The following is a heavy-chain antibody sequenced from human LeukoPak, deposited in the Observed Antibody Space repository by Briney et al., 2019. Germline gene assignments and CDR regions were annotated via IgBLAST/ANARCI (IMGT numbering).Heavy chain of an antibody. Sequence: GGSLRLSCAASEFAFSTYWMTWVRQAPGKGLEWVADIKQDGSEKYYVDSVKGRFTISRQNAKKSLFLQMNSLRAEDTAVYYCARHRSGGSQDDAFDIWGQGTLVTVSS. J-gene: IGHJ3*02. CDR1: EFAFSTYW. D-gene: IGHD2-15*01. V-gene: IGHV3-7*01. CDR2: IKQDGSEK. CDR3: ARHRSGGSQDDAFDI.